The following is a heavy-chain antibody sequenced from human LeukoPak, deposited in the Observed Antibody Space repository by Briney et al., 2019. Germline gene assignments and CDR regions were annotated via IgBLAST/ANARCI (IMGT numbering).Heavy chain of an antibody. D-gene: IGHD1-26*01. CDR3: ARDPYSGAYGDTYYYFMDV. CDR2: ITTSSSYT. Sequence: GGSLRLSCEASGFSFSSYNMDWVRQTPGKGLEWISSITTSSSYTFYADSVKGRFTISRDNARNSLYLQMNSLTAEDTAVYYCARDPYSGAYGDTYYYFMDVWGKGTTVTISS. CDR1: GFSFSSYN. V-gene: IGHV3-21*01. J-gene: IGHJ6*03.